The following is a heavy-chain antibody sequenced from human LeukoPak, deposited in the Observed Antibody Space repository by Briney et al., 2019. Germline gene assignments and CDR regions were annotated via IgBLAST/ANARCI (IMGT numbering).Heavy chain of an antibody. CDR3: AKGAITMVRGVIMDYMDV. Sequence: PGGSLRLSCAASGFTFSSYGMHWVRQAPGKGLEWVAFIRYDGSNKYYADSVKGRFTISRDNSKNTLYPQMNSLRAEDTAVYYCAKGAITMVRGVIMDYMDVWGKGTTVTISS. V-gene: IGHV3-30*02. J-gene: IGHJ6*03. CDR2: IRYDGSNK. D-gene: IGHD3-10*01. CDR1: GFTFSSYG.